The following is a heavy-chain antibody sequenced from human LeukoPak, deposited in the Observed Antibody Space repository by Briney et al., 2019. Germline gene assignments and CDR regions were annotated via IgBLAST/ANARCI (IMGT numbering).Heavy chain of an antibody. CDR3: ARGGSNWYNAYFDY. CDR2: IYSAGTT. Sequence: GGSLRLSCAASEFTVTSKYMSWVRQAPGKGLEWVSTIYSAGTTYYADSVKGRFTISRDNSKNTLYLQMDSLRVEDTAVYYCARGGSNWYNAYFDYWGQGTLVTVSS. J-gene: IGHJ4*02. CDR1: EFTVTSKY. V-gene: IGHV3-53*01. D-gene: IGHD1/OR15-1a*01.